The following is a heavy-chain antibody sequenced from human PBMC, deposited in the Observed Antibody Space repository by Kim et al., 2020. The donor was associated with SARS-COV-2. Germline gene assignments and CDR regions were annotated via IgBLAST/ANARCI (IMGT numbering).Heavy chain of an antibody. CDR1: GGSFSGYY. Sequence: SETLSLTCAVYGGSFSGYYWSWIRQPPGKGLEWIGEINHSGSTNYNPSLKSRVTISVDTSKNQFSLKLSSVTAADTAVYYCARDAIQTGDRRFDYWGQGTLVTVSS. J-gene: IGHJ4*02. CDR2: INHSGST. D-gene: IGHD7-27*01. CDR3: ARDAIQTGDRRFDY. V-gene: IGHV4-34*01.